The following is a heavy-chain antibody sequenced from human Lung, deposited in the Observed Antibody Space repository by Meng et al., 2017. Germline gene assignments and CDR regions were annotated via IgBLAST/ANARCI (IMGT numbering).Heavy chain of an antibody. D-gene: IGHD3-16*01. CDR2: INSGGSS. CDR1: GFSVSSYS. J-gene: IGHJ6*02. CDR3: ARDRALVWEADGGMDV. V-gene: IGHV3-21*01. Sequence: GRSLKISCAASGFSVSSYSMSWVRQAPGKGLDWVSSINSGGSSYADSVKGRFTISRDNAKSSLYLHMNSLRDDDTAVYYCARDRALVWEADGGMDVWGQGTTVTVSS.